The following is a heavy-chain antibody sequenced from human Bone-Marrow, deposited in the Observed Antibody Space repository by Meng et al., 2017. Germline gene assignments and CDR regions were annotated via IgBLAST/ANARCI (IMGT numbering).Heavy chain of an antibody. CDR3: ARDEDISAAGKLFGGY. CDR2: MNPNSGNT. D-gene: IGHD6-13*01. CDR1: GYTFTSYD. J-gene: IGHJ4*01. V-gene: IGHV1-8*01. Sequence: ASVKVSCKASGYTFTSYDINWVRQATGQGLEWMGWMNPNSGNTGYAQKFQGRVTMTRNTSISTAYMELSSLRSEDTAVYYCARDEDISAAGKLFGGYWGQGNQV.